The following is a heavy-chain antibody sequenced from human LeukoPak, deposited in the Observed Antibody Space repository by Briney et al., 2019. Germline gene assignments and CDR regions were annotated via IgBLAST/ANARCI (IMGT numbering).Heavy chain of an antibody. Sequence: PSETLSLTCTVSGGSISSGDYYWTWIRQYPGKGLLEWIGYICYSGTTYYNPSLKSRVTISVDTSKTQFSLRLRSVTAADTAVYYCARKKDDGDYHIDYWGQGTPVTVSS. V-gene: IGHV4-31*03. CDR3: ARKKDDGDYHIDY. CDR1: GGSISSGDYY. J-gene: IGHJ4*02. D-gene: IGHD4-17*01. CDR2: ICYSGTT.